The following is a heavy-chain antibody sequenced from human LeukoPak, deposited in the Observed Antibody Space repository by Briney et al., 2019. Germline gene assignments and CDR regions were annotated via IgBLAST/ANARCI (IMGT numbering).Heavy chain of an antibody. Sequence: GGSLRLSCAASGFTFSNYDMNWVRQAPGKGLEWVSYISTTDRTIYYADSVKGRFTISRDNAKNSLYLQMNSLRAEDTAVYYCARETDSTLFDYWGQGTLVTVSS. CDR3: ARETDSTLFDY. J-gene: IGHJ4*02. CDR1: GFTFSNYD. D-gene: IGHD2-2*01. V-gene: IGHV3-48*03. CDR2: ISTTDRTI.